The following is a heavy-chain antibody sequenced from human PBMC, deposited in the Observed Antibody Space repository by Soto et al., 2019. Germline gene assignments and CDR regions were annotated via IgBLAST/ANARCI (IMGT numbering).Heavy chain of an antibody. CDR2: ISGYNGHT. J-gene: IGHJ6*02. Sequence: ASVKVSCKASGYTFTTYGISWVRQAPGQGLEWMGWISGYNGHTKYAQKFQGRVTMTTDTSTSTVYMDLRSLRSDDTAMYYCATSKRHCSGGSCPELYYCYGMDVWGQGTTVTVSS. CDR3: ATSKRHCSGGSCPELYYCYGMDV. CDR1: GYTFTTYG. V-gene: IGHV1-18*01. D-gene: IGHD2-15*01.